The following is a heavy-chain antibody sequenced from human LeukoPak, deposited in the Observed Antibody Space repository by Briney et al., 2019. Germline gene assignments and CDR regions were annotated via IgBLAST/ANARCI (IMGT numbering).Heavy chain of an antibody. D-gene: IGHD5-12*01. CDR3: ARGFGYSGYDFYY. Sequence: SETLSLTCAVYGGSFSGYYWSWIRQPPGKGLEWIGEINHSGSTNYNPSLKSRVTISVDTSKNQFSLKLSSVTDADTAVYYCARGFGYSGYDFYYWGQGTLVTVSS. V-gene: IGHV4-34*01. CDR2: INHSGST. CDR1: GGSFSGYY. J-gene: IGHJ4*02.